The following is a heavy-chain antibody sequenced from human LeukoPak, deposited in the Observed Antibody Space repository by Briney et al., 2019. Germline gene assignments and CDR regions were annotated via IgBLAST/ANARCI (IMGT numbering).Heavy chain of an antibody. CDR1: GFTFSSYG. D-gene: IGHD4-17*01. CDR3: ARDKGTYGDLHFDY. J-gene: IGHJ4*02. V-gene: IGHV3-33*08. Sequence: GGSLRLSCAASGFTFSSYGMHLVRQAPGKGLEWVAVIWYDGSNKYYADSVKGRFTISRDNSKNTLYLQMNSLRAEDTAVYYCARDKGTYGDLHFDYWGQGTLVTVSS. CDR2: IWYDGSNK.